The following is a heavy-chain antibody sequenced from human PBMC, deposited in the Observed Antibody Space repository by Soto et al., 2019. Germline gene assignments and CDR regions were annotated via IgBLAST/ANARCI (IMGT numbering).Heavy chain of an antibody. V-gene: IGHV4-39*01. CDR1: GGSISSSSYY. Sequence: SETLSLTCTVSGGSISSSSYYWGWIRQPPGKGLEWIGSIYYSGSTYYNPSLKSRVTISVDTSKNQFSLKLSSVTAADTAVYYCARRCSGGSGSYFCYWGQGALVTVSS. CDR3: ARRCSGGSGSYFCY. D-gene: IGHD3-10*01. CDR2: IYYSGST. J-gene: IGHJ4*02.